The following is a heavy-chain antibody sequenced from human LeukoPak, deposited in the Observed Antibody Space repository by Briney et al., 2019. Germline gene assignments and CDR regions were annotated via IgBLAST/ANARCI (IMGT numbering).Heavy chain of an antibody. Sequence: GRSLRLSCAAPGFTVSSNYMSWVRQAPGKGLEWVSVIYSGGSTYYADSVKGRFTISRDNSKNTLYLQMNGLRAEDTAVYYCARDSRDAFDIWGQGTMVTVSS. V-gene: IGHV3-66*01. J-gene: IGHJ3*02. CDR1: GFTVSSNY. CDR2: IYSGGST. CDR3: ARDSRDAFDI. D-gene: IGHD2-2*01.